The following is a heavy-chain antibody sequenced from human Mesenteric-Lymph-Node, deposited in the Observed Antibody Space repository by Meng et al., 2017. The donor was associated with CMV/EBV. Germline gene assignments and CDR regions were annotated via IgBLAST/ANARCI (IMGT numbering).Heavy chain of an antibody. CDR1: GDSTTSYY. J-gene: IGHJ6*02. Sequence: SETLSLTCTVSGDSTTSYYWNWIRQPPGKGLDCIGYFYDTGSTNYNPSLKSRVTISADTSKNHFSLRLSSVTAADTAVYYCARDRGSYINYSYYGMDVWGQGTTVTVSS. D-gene: IGHD3-16*01. CDR3: ARDRGSYINYSYYGMDV. CDR2: FYDTGST. V-gene: IGHV4-59*12.